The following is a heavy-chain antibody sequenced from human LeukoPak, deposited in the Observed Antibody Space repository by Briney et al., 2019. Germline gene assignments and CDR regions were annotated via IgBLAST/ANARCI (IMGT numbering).Heavy chain of an antibody. CDR3: AREVAAAGSPFDY. J-gene: IGHJ4*02. CDR2: ISTSGSTT. V-gene: IGHV3-11*04. D-gene: IGHD6-13*01. CDR1: GFTFTDYY. Sequence: GGSLRLSCSAFGFTFTDYYIAWIRQAPGKGPEWISYISTSGSTTWYASSVKGRFTISRDNAKDSVDLQLGSLRAEDTAVYYCAREVAAAGSPFDYWGQGTLVTVSS.